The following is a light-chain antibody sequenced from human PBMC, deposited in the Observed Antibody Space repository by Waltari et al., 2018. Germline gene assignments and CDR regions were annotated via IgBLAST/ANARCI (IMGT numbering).Light chain of an antibody. J-gene: IGLJ2*01. V-gene: IGLV1-40*01. CDR3: HSYDRSLDGVV. CDR2: NGA. Sequence: QSVLTQPPSVSGAPGQTVTISCTGSSSNIGADYGVHWYQQLPGTAPKLLLDNGANRPAGGPDRFSGSRSGTSASLAITGLQAEDEADYFCHSYDRSLDGVVFGGGTKLTVL. CDR1: SSNIGADYG.